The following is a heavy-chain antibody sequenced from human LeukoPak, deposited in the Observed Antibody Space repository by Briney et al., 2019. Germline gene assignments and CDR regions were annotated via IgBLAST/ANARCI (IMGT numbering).Heavy chain of an antibody. V-gene: IGHV4-34*01. D-gene: IGHD3-3*01. CDR3: ARGLRFLEWLPRVGYFDY. CDR2: INHSGST. Sequence: SETLSLTCAVYGGSFSGYYWSWTRQPPGKGLEWIGEINHSGSTNYNPSLKSRVTISVDTSKNQFSLKLSSVTAADTAVYYCARGLRFLEWLPRVGYFDYWGQGTLVTVSS. CDR1: GGSFSGYY. J-gene: IGHJ4*02.